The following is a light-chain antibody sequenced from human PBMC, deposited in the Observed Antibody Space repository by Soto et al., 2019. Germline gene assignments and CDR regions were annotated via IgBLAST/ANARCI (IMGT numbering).Light chain of an antibody. CDR2: GAS. CDR3: QQYGSSPTT. Sequence: EIVITQSPCTLSLSPVERSTLSCRASQSVTSNYLAWYQQAPGQAPRLLIFGASIRDTGIPDRFSGSGSGTDFTLTISRLEPEDFAVYHCQQYGSSPTTFGQGTKVDIK. V-gene: IGKV3-20*01. CDR1: QSVTSNY. J-gene: IGKJ1*01.